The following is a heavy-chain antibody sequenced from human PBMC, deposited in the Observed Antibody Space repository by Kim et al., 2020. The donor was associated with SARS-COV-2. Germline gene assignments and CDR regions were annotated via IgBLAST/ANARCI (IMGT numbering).Heavy chain of an antibody. D-gene: IGHD3-3*01. J-gene: IGHJ4*02. V-gene: IGHV3-7*03. Sequence: YVDSVTGRITISRDNGKNSLYLQMNTLRPEDTAVYYCAKGAVTRHDYWGQGALVIVST. CDR3: AKGAVTRHDY.